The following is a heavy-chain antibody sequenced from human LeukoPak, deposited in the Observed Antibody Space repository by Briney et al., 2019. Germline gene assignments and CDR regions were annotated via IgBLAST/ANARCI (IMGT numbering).Heavy chain of an antibody. CDR2: ISFDGSDK. V-gene: IGHV3-30-3*01. J-gene: IGHJ4*02. Sequence: GGSLRLSCAASRFTFSTYAIHWVRQAPGKGLEWVAVISFDGSDKFYADSVKGRFTISRDNSKNTLFLQMDSLRAEDTAEYYCAKGASVAVAGRNDYWGQGTLVTVSS. D-gene: IGHD6-19*01. CDR1: RFTFSTYA. CDR3: AKGASVAVAGRNDY.